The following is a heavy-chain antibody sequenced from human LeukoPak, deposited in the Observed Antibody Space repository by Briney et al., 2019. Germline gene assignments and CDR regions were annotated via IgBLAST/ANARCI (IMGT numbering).Heavy chain of an antibody. V-gene: IGHV3-23*01. CDR1: GFTFSTYT. Sequence: GGSLRLSCAASGFTFSTYTMSWVRQAPGKGLEWVSGVNGNGGSTSYADSVKGRFTISRDNSKNTVYLQMNSLRVEDTAVYYCAKSLYGGCDYWGQGTVVTVSS. CDR3: AKSLYGGCDY. CDR2: VNGNGGST. J-gene: IGHJ4*02. D-gene: IGHD3-16*02.